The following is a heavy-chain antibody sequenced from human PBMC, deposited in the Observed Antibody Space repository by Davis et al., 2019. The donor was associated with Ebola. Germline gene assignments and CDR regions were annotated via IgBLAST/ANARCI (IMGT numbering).Heavy chain of an antibody. CDR3: ARTPTVTTDTPYYYGMDV. CDR1: GGSISSSSYY. D-gene: IGHD4-17*01. J-gene: IGHJ6*02. CDR2: IYYSGST. V-gene: IGHV4-39*01. Sequence: SETLSLTCTVSGGSISSSSYYWGWIRQPPGKGLEWIGSIYYSGSTYYNPSLKSRVTISVDTSKNQFSLQLNSVTPEDTAVYYCARTPTVTTDTPYYYGMDVWGQGTTVTVSS.